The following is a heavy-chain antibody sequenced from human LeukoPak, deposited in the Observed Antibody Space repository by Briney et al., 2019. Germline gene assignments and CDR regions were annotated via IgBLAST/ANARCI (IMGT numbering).Heavy chain of an antibody. V-gene: IGHV3-23*01. J-gene: IGHJ4*02. Sequence: GGSLRLSCAASGFTFSTYDMNWVRQAPGKGLEWVSAISASGGTTFSADSVKGRFTISRDNSKNTLYLQMNSLRAEDTAVYYCAKREHTVTSPLDYWGQGTLVTVSS. CDR1: GFTFSTYD. D-gene: IGHD4-11*01. CDR2: ISASGGTT. CDR3: AKREHTVTSPLDY.